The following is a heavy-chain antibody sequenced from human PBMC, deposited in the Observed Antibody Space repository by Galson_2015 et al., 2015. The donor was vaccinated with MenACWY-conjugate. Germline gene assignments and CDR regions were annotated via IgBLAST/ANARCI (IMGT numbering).Heavy chain of an antibody. CDR2: FNPLNSDT. Sequence: QSGAEVKKPGESLKISCKASGYSFTDYWIGWVRQMPGKGLEWMGIFNPLNSDTRYSPSFQGQVTISVDKSVSTAYLQWSSLKASDTAMYYYGRHWGGAPLLEWHDDAFDLWGQGTFVTVSS. CDR3: GRHWGGAPLLEWHDDAFDL. D-gene: IGHD3-3*01. CDR1: GYSFTDYW. V-gene: IGHV5-51*01. J-gene: IGHJ3*01.